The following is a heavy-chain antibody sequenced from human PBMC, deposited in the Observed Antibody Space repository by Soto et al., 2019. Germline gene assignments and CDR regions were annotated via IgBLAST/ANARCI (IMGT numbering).Heavy chain of an antibody. CDR2: INPNSGGT. D-gene: IGHD2-2*03. Sequence: ASVKVSCKASGYTFTGYYMHWVRQAPGQGLERMGWINPNSGGTNYAQKKQGWVTMTRDSSISTAYMELSRLRSDDTAVYYCARLDIVVVPAAMPKYYYYMDVWGKGTTVTV. CDR3: ARLDIVVVPAAMPKYYYYMDV. CDR1: GYTFTGYY. V-gene: IGHV1-2*04. J-gene: IGHJ6*03.